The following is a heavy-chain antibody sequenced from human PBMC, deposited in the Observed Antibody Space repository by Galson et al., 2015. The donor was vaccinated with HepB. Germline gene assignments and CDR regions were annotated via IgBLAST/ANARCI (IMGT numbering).Heavy chain of an antibody. CDR3: ARGEHRPFRGYTIFGVVIDAFDI. V-gene: IGHV3-21*01. J-gene: IGHJ3*02. D-gene: IGHD3-3*01. CDR2: ISSSSSYI. CDR1: GFTFSSYS. Sequence: SLRLSCAASGFTFSSYSMHWVGQAPGKGLEWVSSISSSSSYIYYADSVKGRFTISRDNAKNSLYLQMNSLRAEDTAVYYCARGEHRPFRGYTIFGVVIDAFDIWGQGTMVTVSS.